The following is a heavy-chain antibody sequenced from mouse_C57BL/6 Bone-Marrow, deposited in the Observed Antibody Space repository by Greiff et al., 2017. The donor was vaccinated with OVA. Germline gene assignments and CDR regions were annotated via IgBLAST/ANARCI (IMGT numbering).Heavy chain of an antibody. J-gene: IGHJ4*01. CDR2: ISYDGSN. CDR1: GYSITSGYY. CDR3: AREDDYDCYAMDY. D-gene: IGHD2-4*01. Sequence: EVQLVESGPGLVKPSQSLSLTCSVTGYSITSGYYWNWIRQFPGNKLEWMGYISYDGSNNYNPSLKNRISITRDTSKNQFFLKLNSVTTEDTATYYCAREDDYDCYAMDYWGQGTSVTVSS. V-gene: IGHV3-6*01.